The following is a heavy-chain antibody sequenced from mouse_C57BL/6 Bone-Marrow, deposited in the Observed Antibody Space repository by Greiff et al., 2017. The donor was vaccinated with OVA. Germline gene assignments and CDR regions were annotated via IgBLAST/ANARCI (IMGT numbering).Heavy chain of an antibody. J-gene: IGHJ2*01. CDR3: TRRDDGYFDY. CDR2: ISSGGDYI. V-gene: IGHV5-9-1*02. CDR1: GFTFSSYA. Sequence: DVMLVESGEGLVKPGGSLKLSCAASGFTFSSYAMSWVRQTPEKRLEWVAYISSGGDYIYYADTVKGRFTISRDNARNTLYLQMSSLKSEDTAMYYCTRRDDGYFDYWGQGTTLTVSS. D-gene: IGHD2-14*01.